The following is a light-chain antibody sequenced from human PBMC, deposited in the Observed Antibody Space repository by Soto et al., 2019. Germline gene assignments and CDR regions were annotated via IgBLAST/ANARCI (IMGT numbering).Light chain of an antibody. J-gene: IGKJ5*01. CDR2: GAS. CDR3: QQRSNWPRLT. Sequence: EIVLTQSPGTLSLSPGERATLSCRASQSVSSSYLAWYQQKPGRAPRLLIYGASSRATGIPDRFSGSGSGTDFTLTISSLEPEDFAVYYCQQRSNWPRLTFGQGTRLEIK. V-gene: IGKV3D-20*02. CDR1: QSVSSSY.